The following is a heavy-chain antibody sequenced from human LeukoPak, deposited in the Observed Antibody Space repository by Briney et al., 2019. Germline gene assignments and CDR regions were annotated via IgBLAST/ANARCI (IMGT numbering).Heavy chain of an antibody. CDR2: ISSSGSTI. CDR1: GFTFSSYE. V-gene: IGHV3-48*03. Sequence: GGSLRLSCAASGFTFSSYEMNWVRQAPGKGLEWVSYISSSGSTIYYADSVKGRFTISRDNAKNSLYLQMNSLRAEDTAVYYCARSWIQLWSFYFDYWGQGTLVTVSS. J-gene: IGHJ4*02. CDR3: ARSWIQLWSFYFDY. D-gene: IGHD5-18*01.